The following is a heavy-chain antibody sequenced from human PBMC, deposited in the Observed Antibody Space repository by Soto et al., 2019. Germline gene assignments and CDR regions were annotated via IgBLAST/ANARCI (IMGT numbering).Heavy chain of an antibody. CDR3: ARSIVTPSAMFDH. D-gene: IGHD2-2*01. Sequence: SETLSLTFAVYGGPFSCYYWSWIRQPPGKGLEWIGEINHSGSTNYNPSLKSRATISLDEPNNQFSLHLTSVTAEDTAVYYCARSIVTPSAMFDHWGQGLLVTVYS. CDR2: INHSGST. V-gene: IGHV4-34*01. J-gene: IGHJ5*02. CDR1: GGPFSCYY.